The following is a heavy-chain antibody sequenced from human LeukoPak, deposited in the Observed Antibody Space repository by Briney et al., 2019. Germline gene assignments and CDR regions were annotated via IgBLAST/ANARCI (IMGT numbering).Heavy chain of an antibody. CDR2: INEDGSEK. CDR1: GFTFSRYW. CDR3: ARSGQGTSPY. J-gene: IGHJ4*02. Sequence: GGSLRLSCAASGFTFSRYWMSWVRQAPGKGLEGLANINEDGSEKYYVYSVNGRFTISRDNAKNSLYLQMNSLRVEDAAAYYCARSGQGTSPYWGQGTLVTVSS. D-gene: IGHD1-7*01. V-gene: IGHV3-7*01.